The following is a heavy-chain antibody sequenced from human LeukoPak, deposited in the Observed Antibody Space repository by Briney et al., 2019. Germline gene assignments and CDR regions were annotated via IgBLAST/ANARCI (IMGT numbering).Heavy chain of an antibody. D-gene: IGHD1-14*01. CDR3: ASWAGGNEPVASFDY. CDR1: GYSFTAYY. Sequence: ASVTVSCKPTGYSFTAYYSFWMRQARGQGLECMGWINLYNGATKYAQRFQSRVTMTRDTSISTAYMELSRLRSDDTATYYCASWAGGNEPVASFDYWGQGTLVTVSS. J-gene: IGHJ4*02. CDR2: INLYNGAT. V-gene: IGHV1-2*02.